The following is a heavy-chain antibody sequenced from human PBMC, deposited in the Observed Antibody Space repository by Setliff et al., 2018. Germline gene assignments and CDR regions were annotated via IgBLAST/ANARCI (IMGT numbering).Heavy chain of an antibody. V-gene: IGHV2-5*01. J-gene: IGHJ4*02. CDR3: AHRQLGSAAAGASFDF. Sequence: SGPTLVNPTETLTLACSLSGVSLSASGVGVGWIRQPPGKALEWLALMFWNGGERYNPSLSSRLSIAKDTSRNEVVLTLINLDPLDTATYYCAHRQLGSAAAGASFDFWGRGTLVTVSS. CDR1: GVSLSASGVG. D-gene: IGHD6-13*01. CDR2: MFWNGGE.